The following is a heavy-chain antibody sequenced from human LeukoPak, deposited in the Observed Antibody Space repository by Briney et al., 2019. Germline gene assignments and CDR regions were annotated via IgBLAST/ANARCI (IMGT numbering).Heavy chain of an antibody. CDR1: GAPIRGYS. D-gene: IGHD3-10*01. J-gene: IGHJ4*02. Sequence: SETLSLTCTVSGAPIRGYSWNWIRQPPGKGLEWIGEIYHSGSTNYNPSLKSRVTISVDTSKNQFSLKLSSVTAADTAVYYCARGFATMVRGVVLDFWGQGTLVTVSS. CDR3: ARGFATMVRGVVLDF. V-gene: IGHV4-34*01. CDR2: IYHSGST.